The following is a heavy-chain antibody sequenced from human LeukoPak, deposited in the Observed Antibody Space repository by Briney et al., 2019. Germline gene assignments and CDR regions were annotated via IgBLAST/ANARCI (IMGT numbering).Heavy chain of an antibody. CDR1: GFAFSGQS. J-gene: IGHJ5*02. CDR2: IKSDGSIT. Sequence: PGGSLRLSCAASGFAFSGQSMNWIRQAPGKGLEWVAYIKSDGSITYNADSVKGRFTISRDNAKNSVYLQMNSLRVEDTAVYFCARGTGTADFANHCFDPWGRGTLVTVSS. CDR3: ARGTGTADFANHCFDP. V-gene: IGHV3-48*04. D-gene: IGHD2-21*01.